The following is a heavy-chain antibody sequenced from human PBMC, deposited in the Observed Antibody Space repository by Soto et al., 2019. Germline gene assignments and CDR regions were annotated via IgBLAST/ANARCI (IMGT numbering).Heavy chain of an antibody. CDR1: GGSIGSSSYY. CDR2: IYYSGST. Sequence: SETLSLTSTVSGGSIGSSSYYWGWIRQPPGKGLEWIGSIYYSGSTYYNPSLKSRVTISVDTSKNQFSLKLSSVTAADTAVYYCARQSTGGSGNTGVDYWGQGTLVTVSS. V-gene: IGHV4-39*01. J-gene: IGHJ4*02. D-gene: IGHD2-8*02. CDR3: ARQSTGGSGNTGVDY.